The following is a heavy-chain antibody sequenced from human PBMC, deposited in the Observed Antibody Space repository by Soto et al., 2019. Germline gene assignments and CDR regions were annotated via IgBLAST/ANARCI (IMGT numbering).Heavy chain of an antibody. V-gene: IGHV3-11*06. CDR2: SSSSGGYT. D-gene: IGHD4-17*01. CDR3: ARSSGWKQVFTVDYGLDV. CDR1: GFSVGDNY. J-gene: IGHJ6*02. Sequence: QVQLVESGGGLVEPGGSLRLSCAASGFSVGDNYMTWIRQAPGKGLEWLSYSSSSGGYTNYADSVKGRFTISRDNAKNSLYLQMDSLKAEDKAVDFCARSSGWKQVFTVDYGLDVWGQGTTVTVSS.